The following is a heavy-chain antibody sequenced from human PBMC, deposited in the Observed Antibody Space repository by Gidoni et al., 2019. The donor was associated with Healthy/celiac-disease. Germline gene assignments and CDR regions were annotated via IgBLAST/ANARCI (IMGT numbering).Heavy chain of an antibody. CDR2: IIPIFGIA. CDR1: GGTFSSYA. J-gene: IGHJ3*02. CDR3: ASGDSSGYSSHDAFDI. D-gene: IGHD3-22*01. V-gene: IGHV1-69*04. Sequence: QVQLVQSGAEVKTPGSSVKVSCKASGGTFSSYAISWMRQAPGQGLEWMGRIIPIFGIANYAQKFQGRVTITADKSTSTAYMELSSLRSEDTAVYYCASGDSSGYSSHDAFDIWGQGTMVTVSS.